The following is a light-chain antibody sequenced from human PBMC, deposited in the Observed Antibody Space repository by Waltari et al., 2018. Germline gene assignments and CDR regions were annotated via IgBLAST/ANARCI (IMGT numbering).Light chain of an antibody. V-gene: IGLV2-14*01. J-gene: IGLJ3*02. CDR1: NGDIGNSNY. CDR3: CSFTRASTWV. CDR2: EVN. Sequence: QSALTQPASVSGSPGQSITISCTGTNGDIGNSNYVSWYQQHPGKAPKLIIYEVNNRPSGVSNRFSGSKSGNTASLTISGLQAEDEADYYCCSFTRASTWVFGGGTKLTVL.